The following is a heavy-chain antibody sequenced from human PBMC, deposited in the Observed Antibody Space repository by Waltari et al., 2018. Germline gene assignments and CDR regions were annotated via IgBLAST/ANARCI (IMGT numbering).Heavy chain of an antibody. J-gene: IGHJ4*02. V-gene: IGHV3-21*03. Sequence: EVQLVESGGGLVKPGGSLRLSCAASGFTFSSYSMNWVRQAPGKGLEWVSSISSSSSYIYYADSVKGRFTISRDNAKNSLYLQMNSLRAEDTAVYYCARDKGGAVVGATNFDYWGQGTLVTVSS. CDR3: ARDKGGAVVGATNFDY. CDR1: GFTFSSYS. CDR2: ISSSSSYI. D-gene: IGHD1-26*01.